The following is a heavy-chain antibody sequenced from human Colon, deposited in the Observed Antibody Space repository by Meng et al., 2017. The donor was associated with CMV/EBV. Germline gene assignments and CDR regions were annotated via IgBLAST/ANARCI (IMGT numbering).Heavy chain of an antibody. V-gene: IGHV3-23*01. Sequence: GGSLRLSCEVSGVNSRDFAMSWVRQAPGKGLEWVSAITGSGSSKYYADSVKGRFTISRDNSKNSIHLQMSSLRAEDTAVYYCAKSTYDDFWSEHGLDVWGQGTTVTVSS. CDR1: GVNSRDFA. CDR3: AKSTYDDFWSEHGLDV. CDR2: ITGSGSSK. D-gene: IGHD3-3*01. J-gene: IGHJ6*02.